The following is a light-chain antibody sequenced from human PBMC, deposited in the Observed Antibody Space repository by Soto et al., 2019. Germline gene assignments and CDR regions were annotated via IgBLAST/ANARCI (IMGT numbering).Light chain of an antibody. CDR2: AAS. J-gene: IGKJ1*01. Sequence: IQMAQYRSSLFASVGVKVSIPCIASQSISSYLNWYQQKPGKAPKLLTYAASSLQSGVPSRFRGSGSETDFTITIRSLQPEDSATYYSQPSYTTPTFGQGTKVDIK. CDR1: QSISSY. V-gene: IGKV1-39*01. CDR3: QPSYTTPT.